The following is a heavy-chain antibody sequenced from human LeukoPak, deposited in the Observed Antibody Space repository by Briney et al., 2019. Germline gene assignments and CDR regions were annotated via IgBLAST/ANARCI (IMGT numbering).Heavy chain of an antibody. CDR3: ASPTSYLAGTGLHFEF. J-gene: IGHJ4*02. Sequence: SVKVSCKASGGTFSRLAISWVRQAPGLGLEWMGRIVPSFGTTNYAQNFQGRVTIAADKSTSTAYMELSSLKSEDTAIYFCASPTSYLAGTGLHFEFRGRGTLVTVSS. V-gene: IGHV1-69*06. CDR2: IVPSFGTT. CDR1: GGTFSRLA. D-gene: IGHD6-19*01.